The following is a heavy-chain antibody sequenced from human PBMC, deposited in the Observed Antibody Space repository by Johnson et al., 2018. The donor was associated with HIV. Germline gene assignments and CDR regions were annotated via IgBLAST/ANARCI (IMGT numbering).Heavy chain of an antibody. CDR2: ISYDGSNK. Sequence: QVQLVESGGGVVQPGRSLRLSCAASGFTFSSYAIHWVRQAPGKGLEWVAIISYDGSNKYYADSVKGRFTISRDNSKNTLYLQMNSLRPEDTAVYYCARGGRVIVGTEGAFDIWGQGTMVTVSS. V-gene: IGHV3-30*04. J-gene: IGHJ3*02. CDR3: ARGGRVIVGTEGAFDI. CDR1: GFTFSSYA. D-gene: IGHD1-26*01.